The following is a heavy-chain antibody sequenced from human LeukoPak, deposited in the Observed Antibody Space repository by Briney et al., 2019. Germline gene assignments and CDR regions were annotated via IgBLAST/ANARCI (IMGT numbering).Heavy chain of an antibody. CDR2: IYTSGST. V-gene: IGHV4-4*07. CDR3: ARGEDDCGDYALDY. CDR1: GGSISSHY. Sequence: SETLSLTCTVSGGSISSHYWSWIRQPAGKGLEWIGRIYTSGSTNYNPSLKSRVTMSVDTSKNQFSLKLSSVTAADTAVYYCARGEDDCGDYALDYWGQGTLVTVSS. J-gene: IGHJ4*02. D-gene: IGHD4-17*01.